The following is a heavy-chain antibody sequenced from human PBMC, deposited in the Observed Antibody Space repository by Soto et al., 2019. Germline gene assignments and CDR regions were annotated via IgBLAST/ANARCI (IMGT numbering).Heavy chain of an antibody. J-gene: IGHJ4*02. CDR3: ARGNRDYYDSSGYYGDY. Sequence: TSETLSLTCTVSGGSISSGGYYWSWIRQHPGKGLEWIGYIYYSGSTYYNPSLKSRVTISVDTSKNQFSLKLSSVTAADTAVYYCARGNRDYYDSSGYYGDYWGQGTLVTVSS. D-gene: IGHD3-22*01. CDR1: GGSISSGGYY. V-gene: IGHV4-31*03. CDR2: IYYSGST.